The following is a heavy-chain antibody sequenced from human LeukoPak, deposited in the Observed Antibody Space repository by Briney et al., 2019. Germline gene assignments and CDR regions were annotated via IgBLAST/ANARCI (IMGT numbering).Heavy chain of an antibody. J-gene: IGHJ6*02. D-gene: IGHD6-6*01. CDR2: IKQDGSEK. CDR3: AKTETSILRFVMDV. V-gene: IGHV3-7*01. CDR1: GFTFSSYW. Sequence: GGSLRLSCAASGFTFSSYWMSWVRQAPGKGLEWVANIKQDGSEKYYVDSVKGRFTISRENAKNTLYLQMNSLRDEDTAVYYCAKTETSILRFVMDVWGQGTTVTVSS.